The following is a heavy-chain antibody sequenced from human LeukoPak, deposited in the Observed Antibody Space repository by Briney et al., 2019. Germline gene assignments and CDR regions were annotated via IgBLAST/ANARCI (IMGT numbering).Heavy chain of an antibody. D-gene: IGHD6-19*01. Sequence: PGGSLRLSCAASGFTFSSYAMHWVRQAPGKGLEWVSSISSTTYIYYADSVKGRFTISRDNAKNSLYLQMNSLRAEDTAVYYCASEFSSGWYLDYWGQGTLVTVSS. V-gene: IGHV3-21*01. CDR1: GFTFSSYA. J-gene: IGHJ4*02. CDR2: ISSTTYI. CDR3: ASEFSSGWYLDY.